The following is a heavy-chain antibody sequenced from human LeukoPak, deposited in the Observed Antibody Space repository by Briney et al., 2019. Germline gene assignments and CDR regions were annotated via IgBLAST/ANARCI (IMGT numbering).Heavy chain of an antibody. Sequence: GGSLRLSCAASGFTFDDYAMHWVRQAPGKGLEWVSGISWNSGSIGYADSVKGRFTISRDNAKNSLYLQMNSLRAEDMALYYCAKGGAGYCSSTSCRTHDAFDIWGQGTMVTVSS. J-gene: IGHJ3*02. CDR3: AKGGAGYCSSTSCRTHDAFDI. CDR2: ISWNSGSI. D-gene: IGHD2-2*01. CDR1: GFTFDDYA. V-gene: IGHV3-9*03.